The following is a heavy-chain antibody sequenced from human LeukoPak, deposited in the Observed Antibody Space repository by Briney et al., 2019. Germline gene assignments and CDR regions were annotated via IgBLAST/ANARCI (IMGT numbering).Heavy chain of an antibody. J-gene: IGHJ4*02. CDR3: ASGYDSSGYYDTGVDY. CDR2: ISYDGSNK. D-gene: IGHD3-22*01. Sequence: PGGSLRLSCAASGFTFSSYAMHWVRQAPGKGLEWVAVISYDGSNKYYADSVKGRFTISRDNSKNTLYLQMNSLRAEDTAVYYCASGYDSSGYYDTGVDYWGQGTLVTVSS. CDR1: GFTFSSYA. V-gene: IGHV3-30-3*01.